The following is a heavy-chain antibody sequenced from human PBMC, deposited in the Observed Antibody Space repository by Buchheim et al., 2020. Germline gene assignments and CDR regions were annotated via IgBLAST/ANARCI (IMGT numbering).Heavy chain of an antibody. CDR2: INPSGGTT. Sequence: QAQLVQSGAEVKKSGTSVKVSCKASGYVLTTQYMHWVRQAPGEGLEWIGVINPSGGTTTYAPRFQGRVLMASDTATSTVYMELTSLTSEDTAVYFCARENYDYWSGVYNYYGMDVWGQGTT. V-gene: IGHV1-46*01. CDR3: ARENYDYWSGVYNYYGMDV. CDR1: GYVLTTQY. D-gene: IGHD3-3*01. J-gene: IGHJ6*02.